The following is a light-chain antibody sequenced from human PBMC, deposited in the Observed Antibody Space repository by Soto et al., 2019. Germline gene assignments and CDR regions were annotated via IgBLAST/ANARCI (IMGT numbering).Light chain of an antibody. CDR3: QTGTTLPPIP. J-gene: IGKJ2*01. CDR2: GAS. CDR1: QSVRSN. Sequence: TLSLSPGERATLSCMASQSVRSNLAWYQQNPGQAPRLLIYGASNRATGIPARFSGSGSGTEFTLTISSLQSEDFAVYYCQTGTTLPPIPFG. V-gene: IGKV3-15*01.